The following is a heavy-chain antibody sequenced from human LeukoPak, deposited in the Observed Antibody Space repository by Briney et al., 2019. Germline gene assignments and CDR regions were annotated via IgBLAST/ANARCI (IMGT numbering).Heavy chain of an antibody. CDR1: GFTFSSYW. CDR2: IKQDGSEK. V-gene: IGHV3-7*01. D-gene: IGHD5-12*01. CDR3: AREGHYRGYDYYGIDY. J-gene: IGHJ4*02. Sequence: GGSLRLSCAASGFTFSSYWMSWLRQAPGKGLEWVANIKQDGSEKYYVDSVKGRFTISRANAKNSLYLLMNCLRAEDTAVYYWAREGHYRGYDYYGIDYWGQGTMVTVSS.